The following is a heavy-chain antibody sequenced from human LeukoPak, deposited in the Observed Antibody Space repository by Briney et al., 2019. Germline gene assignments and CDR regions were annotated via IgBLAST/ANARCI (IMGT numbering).Heavy chain of an antibody. J-gene: IGHJ3*02. Sequence: GGSLRLSCAASGFTFSSYSMNWVRQAPGKGLEWVSYISSSSRTICYADSVKGRFTISRDNAKNSLYLQMNSLRAEDTAVYYCAGSFGWDAFDIWGQGTMVTVSS. V-gene: IGHV3-48*01. CDR3: AGSFGWDAFDI. D-gene: IGHD3-16*01. CDR1: GFTFSSYS. CDR2: ISSSSRTI.